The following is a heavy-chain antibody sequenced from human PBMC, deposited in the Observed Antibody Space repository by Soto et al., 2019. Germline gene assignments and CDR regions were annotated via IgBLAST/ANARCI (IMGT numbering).Heavy chain of an antibody. Sequence: WASVKVSCKASGYTFTSYYMHWVRQAPGQGLEWMGIINPSGGSTSYAQKCQGRVTMTRDTSTSTVYMELISLRSEDTAVYYCARGDRYDYVWGSSRYKLVYWGQGTLVTVSS. CDR1: GYTFTSYY. CDR2: INPSGGST. J-gene: IGHJ4*02. CDR3: ARGDRYDYVWGSSRYKLVY. D-gene: IGHD3-16*02. V-gene: IGHV1-46*01.